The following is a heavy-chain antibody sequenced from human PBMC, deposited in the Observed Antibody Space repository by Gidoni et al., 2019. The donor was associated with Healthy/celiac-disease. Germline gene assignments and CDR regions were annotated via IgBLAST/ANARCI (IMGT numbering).Heavy chain of an antibody. J-gene: IGHJ5*02. V-gene: IGHV1-2*04. CDR3: ARGPRRYFDWAMVSRGPMREQNGNWFDP. CDR1: GYTFTGYY. Sequence: QVQLVQSGAEVKKPGASVKVSCKASGYTFTGYYMHWVRQAPGQGLEWMGWINPNSGGTNYAQKFQGWVTMTRDTSISTAYMELSRLRSDDTAVYYCARGPRRYFDWAMVSRGPMREQNGNWFDPWGQGTLVTVSS. CDR2: INPNSGGT. D-gene: IGHD3-9*01.